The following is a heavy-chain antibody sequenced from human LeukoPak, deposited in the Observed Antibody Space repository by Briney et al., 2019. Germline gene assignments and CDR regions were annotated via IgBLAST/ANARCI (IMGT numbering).Heavy chain of an antibody. Sequence: SETLSLTCTVSGGPISSNYWSWIRQPAGKGLEYIGRIYSSGNTNYNPSLKSRVTMSVDTPKNQFSLLLHSVTAADTAVYYCARVWLSSGSYWYFDFWGRGTLVIVSS. CDR2: IYSSGNT. J-gene: IGHJ2*01. V-gene: IGHV4-4*07. D-gene: IGHD3-22*01. CDR3: ARVWLSSGSYWYFDF. CDR1: GGPISSNY.